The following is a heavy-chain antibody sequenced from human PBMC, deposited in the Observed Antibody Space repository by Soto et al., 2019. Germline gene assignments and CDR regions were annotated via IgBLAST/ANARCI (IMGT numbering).Heavy chain of an antibody. CDR1: GGSISIYY. CDR2: IYTSGST. J-gene: IGHJ4*01. Sequence: SETLSLTCTVSGGSISIYYWSWIRQPAGKGLEWIGRIYTSGSTNYNPSLKSRVTMSVDTSKNQFSLKLSSVTAADTAVYYCARVEYQLLLNDWGHRTLVTVSX. D-gene: IGHD2-2*01. CDR3: ARVEYQLLLND. V-gene: IGHV4-4*07.